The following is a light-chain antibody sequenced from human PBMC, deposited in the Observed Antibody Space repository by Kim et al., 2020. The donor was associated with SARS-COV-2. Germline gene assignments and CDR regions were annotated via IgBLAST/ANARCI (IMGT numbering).Light chain of an antibody. CDR2: QDK. Sequence: SYELTQPPSVSVSPGQTATVTCSGNVLGNKYVSWYQQKPGQSPVLLMFQDKKRPSGIPERFSGSNSGNTATLTISETEVMDEADYYCQAWDFNAVIFGGGTQLTV. CDR1: VLGNKY. CDR3: QAWDFNAVI. J-gene: IGLJ2*01. V-gene: IGLV3-1*01.